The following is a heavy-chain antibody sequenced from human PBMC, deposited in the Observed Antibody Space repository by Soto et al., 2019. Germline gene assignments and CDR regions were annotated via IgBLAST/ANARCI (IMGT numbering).Heavy chain of an antibody. J-gene: IGHJ4*02. CDR1: GGSISSGGYY. V-gene: IGHV4-31*03. D-gene: IGHD3-22*01. Sequence: SETLSLTCTVSGGSISSGGYYWSWIRQHPGKGLEWIGYIYYSGSTYYNPSLKSRVTISVDTSKNQFSLKLSSVTAADTAVYYCARVPRNDRALDFDYWGQGTLVTVSS. CDR2: IYYSGST. CDR3: ARVPRNDRALDFDY.